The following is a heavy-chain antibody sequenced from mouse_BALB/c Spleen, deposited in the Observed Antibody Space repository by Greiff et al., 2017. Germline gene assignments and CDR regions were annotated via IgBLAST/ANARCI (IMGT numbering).Heavy chain of an antibody. CDR2: IYPYNGGT. Sequence: EVQLQQSGPELVKPGASVKISCKASGYTFTDYNMHWVKQSHGKSLEWIGYIYPYNGGTGYNQKFKSKATLTVDNSSSTAYMELRSLTSEDSAVYYCAPYRYGFAYWGQGTLVTVSA. D-gene: IGHD2-14*01. CDR1: GYTFTDYN. CDR3: APYRYGFAY. J-gene: IGHJ3*01. V-gene: IGHV1S29*02.